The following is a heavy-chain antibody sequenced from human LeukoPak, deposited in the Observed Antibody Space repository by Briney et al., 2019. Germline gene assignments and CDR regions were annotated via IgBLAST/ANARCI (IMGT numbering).Heavy chain of an antibody. CDR3: ARILAVAGKIDF. CDR2: TYHSGST. D-gene: IGHD6-19*01. Sequence: SETLSLTCSVSGYSISSGYYGGWIRQPPGKGLEWIGSTYHSGSTFYNASLKSRVAMSVDTSQNQFSLNLSSVTAADTAVYYCARILAVAGKIDFWGQGTLVTVSS. CDR1: GYSISSGYY. J-gene: IGHJ4*02. V-gene: IGHV4-38-2*02.